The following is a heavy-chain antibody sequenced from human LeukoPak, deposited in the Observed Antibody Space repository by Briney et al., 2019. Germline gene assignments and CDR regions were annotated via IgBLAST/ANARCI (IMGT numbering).Heavy chain of an antibody. Sequence: GGSLRLSCAASGFTFSSYEMNWVRQAPGKGLEWVSYIRSSGSTIYYADSVKGRFTISRDNAKNSLYLQMNSLRAEDTAVYYCARDRNYGDYRDYWGQGTLVTVSS. CDR1: GFTFSSYE. J-gene: IGHJ4*02. CDR3: ARDRNYGDYRDY. CDR2: IRSSGSTI. V-gene: IGHV3-48*03. D-gene: IGHD4-17*01.